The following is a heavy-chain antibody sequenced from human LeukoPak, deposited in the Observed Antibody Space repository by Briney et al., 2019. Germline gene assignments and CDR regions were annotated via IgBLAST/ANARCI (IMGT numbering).Heavy chain of an antibody. V-gene: IGHV3-30-3*01. CDR1: GFTFSSYA. CDR2: ISYDGSNK. CDR3: ARGSGYYYALDY. Sequence: GGSLRLSCAASGFTFSSYAMHWVRQAPGKGLEWVAVISYDGSNKYYADSVKGRFTISRDNSKNTLYLQMNSLRAEDTAVYHCARGSGYYYALDYWGQGTLVTVSS. D-gene: IGHD3-22*01. J-gene: IGHJ4*02.